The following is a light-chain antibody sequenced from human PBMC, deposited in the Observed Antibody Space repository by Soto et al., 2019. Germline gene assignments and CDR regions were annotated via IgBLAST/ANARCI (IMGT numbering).Light chain of an antibody. CDR3: AAWDDSLNGLL. V-gene: IGLV2-11*01. J-gene: IGLJ2*01. CDR2: DVN. Sequence: QSALTQPRSVSGSPGHSVTISCTGTSSDVGAYNYVSWYQQHPGKAPKLIIYDVNKRPSGVPDRFSGSKSGNTASLTISGLQAEDEGDYYCAAWDDSLNGLLFGGGTKLTVL. CDR1: SSDVGAYNY.